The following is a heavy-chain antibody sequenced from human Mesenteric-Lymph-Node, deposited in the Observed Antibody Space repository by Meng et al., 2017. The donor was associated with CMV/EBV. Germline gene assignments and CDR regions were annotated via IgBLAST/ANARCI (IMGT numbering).Heavy chain of an antibody. CDR2: ISYDGSNK. J-gene: IGHJ4*02. CDR1: GFTFSSYA. CDR3: ARLKVVGATRGADY. D-gene: IGHD1-26*01. Sequence: GGPLRLSCAASGFTFSSYAMHWVRQAPGKGLEWVAVISYDGSNKYYADSVKGRFTISRDNSKNTLYLQMNSLRAEDTAVYYCARLKVVGATRGADYWGQGTLVTVSS. V-gene: IGHV3-30-3*01.